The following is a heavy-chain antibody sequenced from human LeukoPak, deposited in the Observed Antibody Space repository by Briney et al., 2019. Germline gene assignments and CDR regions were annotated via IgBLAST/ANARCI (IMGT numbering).Heavy chain of an antibody. D-gene: IGHD6-13*01. Sequence: GALRLSSAASGXTVSTNYLSWVRQAPGQGLEWVSVIYSGGSTYYADSVRDRFTISRDNSKNTLYLQMNSLRAEDTAMYYCASLSSSKILHNAFDIWGQGTMVTVSS. CDR1: GXTVSTNY. V-gene: IGHV3-66*01. CDR2: IYSGGST. CDR3: ASLSSSKILHNAFDI. J-gene: IGHJ3*02.